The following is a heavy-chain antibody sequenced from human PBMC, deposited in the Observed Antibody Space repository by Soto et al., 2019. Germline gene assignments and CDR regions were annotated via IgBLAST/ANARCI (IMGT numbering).Heavy chain of an antibody. CDR1: SDSMNSGGYY. J-gene: IGHJ6*02. Sequence: SETLSLTCSVSSDSMNSGGYYWSWIRQHPGKGLEWIGYIYSNGDTYYNPSLKSRVTISVDTSKNQFSLNLTSVTAADTAVYYCARRGGRSSGYYYYAMDVWGQGNKVTVSS. D-gene: IGHD6-6*01. CDR2: IYSNGDT. CDR3: ARRGGRSSGYYYYAMDV. V-gene: IGHV4-31*03.